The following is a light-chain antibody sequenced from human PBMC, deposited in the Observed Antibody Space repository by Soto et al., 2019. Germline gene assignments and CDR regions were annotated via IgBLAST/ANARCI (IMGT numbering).Light chain of an antibody. J-gene: IGKJ1*01. CDR3: QQYETFSGT. Sequence: DIKMTQSPSTLSAFVGGAVPLPCRASQSVSGWLAWYQQKPGEAPKILIYDASALPRGVPSRFSGSGSGTKFTLTIASLQPDDVATYYCQQYETFSGTLGPGTKVDIK. CDR2: DAS. V-gene: IGKV1-5*01. CDR1: QSVSGW.